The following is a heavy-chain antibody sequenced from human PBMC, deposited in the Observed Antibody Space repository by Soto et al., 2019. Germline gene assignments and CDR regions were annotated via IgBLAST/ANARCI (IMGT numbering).Heavy chain of an antibody. CDR1: GYLVCRGHY. J-gene: IGHJ4*02. Sequence: SDAPAVIPRVSGYLVCRGHYWEWLRQPPGKGLEWIGIIHHSGSTYYNPSLRSRITISVDTSKNQFSLKMPSVTAADTAVYYCARSSGYVPGGYWGQGILVTVSS. D-gene: IGHD5-12*01. CDR2: IHHSGST. V-gene: IGHV4-38-2*02. CDR3: ARSSGYVPGGY.